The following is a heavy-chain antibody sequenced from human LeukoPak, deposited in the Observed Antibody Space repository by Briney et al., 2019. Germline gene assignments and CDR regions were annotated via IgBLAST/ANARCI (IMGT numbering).Heavy chain of an antibody. J-gene: IGHJ4*02. Sequence: PGGSLRLSCAASGFTFSIYTLNWVRQAPGRRLEWVSSIISTSSYIYYADSVKGRFTISGDNAKNSLSLQMNSLRAEDTAVYYCASLGPGGSVAYWGQGTLVTVSS. CDR3: ASLGPGGSVAY. D-gene: IGHD4-23*01. CDR1: GFTFSIYT. V-gene: IGHV3-21*01. CDR2: IISTSSYI.